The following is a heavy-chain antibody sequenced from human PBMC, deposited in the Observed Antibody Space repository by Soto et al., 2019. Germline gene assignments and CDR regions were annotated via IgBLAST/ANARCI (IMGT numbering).Heavy chain of an antibody. CDR3: ARASWNYSDWFDP. CDR2: ISACNGNT. CDR1: GYTFTSYG. V-gene: IGHV1-18*04. Sequence: GASVKVSCKASGYTFTSYGISWVRQAPGQGLKWMGWISACNGNTNYAQKLQGRVTMTTDTSTSTAYMELRSLRSDDTAVYYCARASWNYSDWFDPWGQGTLVTVSS. D-gene: IGHD1-7*01. J-gene: IGHJ5*02.